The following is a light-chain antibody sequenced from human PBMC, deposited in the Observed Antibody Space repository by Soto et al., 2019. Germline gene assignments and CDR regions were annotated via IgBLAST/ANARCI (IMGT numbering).Light chain of an antibody. J-gene: IGLJ1*01. CDR3: ISYTSNNTLYV. CDR1: SSDIGGYNY. Sequence: QSALTQPASVSGSPGQSITISCTGTSSDIGGYNYVSWYQQHPGKAPKLMIYEVSNRPSGVSNRFSGSKSANTASLTISGLQAEDEADYYCISYTSNNTLYVFGTGTKPPS. V-gene: IGLV2-14*01. CDR2: EVS.